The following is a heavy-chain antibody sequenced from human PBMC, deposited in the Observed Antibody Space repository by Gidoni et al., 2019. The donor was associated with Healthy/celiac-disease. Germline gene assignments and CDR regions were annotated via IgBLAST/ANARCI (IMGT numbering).Heavy chain of an antibody. D-gene: IGHD3-22*01. CDR3: AKDHYASSGAAFLG. V-gene: IGHV3-30*18. Sequence: QVQLVESGGGGVQPGRSLRLSCAASGVTFSSYGMPWVLQAPGKGLGWVAVISYDGSNQYYAASVKGRFTISRANSKNTLYLQMNSLIAEDTAVYYCAKDHYASSGAAFLGWGQGTLVTVSS. CDR2: ISYDGSNQ. CDR1: GVTFSSYG. J-gene: IGHJ4*02.